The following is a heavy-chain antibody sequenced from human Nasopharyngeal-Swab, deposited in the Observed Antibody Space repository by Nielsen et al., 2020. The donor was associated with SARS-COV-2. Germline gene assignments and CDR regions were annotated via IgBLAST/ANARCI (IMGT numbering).Heavy chain of an antibody. V-gene: IGHV3-23*01. CDR1: GFTFSTYP. CDR3: AKLPSRIAVAGTSYFDY. D-gene: IGHD6-19*01. J-gene: IGHJ4*02. Sequence: GGPLRSSFAASGFTFSTYPFSWFRQPPGKGLEWVSIISGSGGSTYYADSVKGRSTISRDNSKNTLYLQMNSLRAEDTAMYDCAKLPSRIAVAGTSYFDYWGRGTLVAVSS. CDR2: ISGSGGST.